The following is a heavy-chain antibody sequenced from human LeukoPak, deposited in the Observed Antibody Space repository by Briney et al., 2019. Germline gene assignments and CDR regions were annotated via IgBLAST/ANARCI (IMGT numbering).Heavy chain of an antibody. CDR3: VGYYYDSSGYYPGAFDI. CDR2: IYYSGST. Sequence: SETLSLTCTVSGGSISSSNYYWVWIRQPPGKGLEWIGYIYYSGSTNYNPSLKSRVTISVDTSKNQFSLKLSSVTAADTAVYYCVGYYYDSSGYYPGAFDIWGQGTMVTVSS. CDR1: GGSISSSNYY. D-gene: IGHD3-22*01. V-gene: IGHV4-61*05. J-gene: IGHJ3*02.